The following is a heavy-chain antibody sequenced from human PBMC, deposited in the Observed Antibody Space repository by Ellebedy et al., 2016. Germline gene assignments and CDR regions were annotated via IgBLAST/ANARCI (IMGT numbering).Heavy chain of an antibody. CDR1: GFTFSNAW. D-gene: IGHD6-13*01. Sequence: GGSLRLXXAASGFTFSNAWMNWVRQAPGKGLEWVGRIKSKTDGGTTDYAAPVKGRFTISRDDSKNTLYLQMNSLKTEDTAVYYCTTPLRAAAGTLLLLNYYYYGMDVWGQGTTVTVSS. V-gene: IGHV3-15*07. J-gene: IGHJ6*02. CDR3: TTPLRAAAGTLLLLNYYYYGMDV. CDR2: IKSKTDGGTT.